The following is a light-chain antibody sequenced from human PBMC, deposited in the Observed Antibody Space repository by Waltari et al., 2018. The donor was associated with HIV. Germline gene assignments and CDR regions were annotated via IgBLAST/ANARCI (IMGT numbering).Light chain of an antibody. CDR3: ATWDDSLSGVV. CDR1: SSNIGSTY. J-gene: IGLJ2*01. V-gene: IGLV1-47*01. Sequence: QSVVTQPPSASETPGPRVTISCSGNSSNIGSTYVFWYKQLPGTAPRFLIYKDNQRPSGVPDRFSGSKSGTSASLAISGLRSEDEGDYFCATWDDSLSGVVFGGGTKLNVL. CDR2: KDN.